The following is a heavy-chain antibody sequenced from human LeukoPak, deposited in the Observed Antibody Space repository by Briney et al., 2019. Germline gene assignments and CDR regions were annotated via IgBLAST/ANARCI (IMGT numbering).Heavy chain of an antibody. CDR1: GFTFSSYS. CDR3: ARAGKKVLRFLEWRNWFDP. CDR2: ISSSSSYI. J-gene: IGHJ5*02. D-gene: IGHD3-3*01. V-gene: IGHV3-21*01. Sequence: GGSLRLSCAASGFTFSSYSMNWVRQAPGKGLEWVSSISSSSSYIYYADSVKGRFTISRDNAKNSLYLQMNSLRAEDTAVYYCARAGKKVLRFLEWRNWFDPWGQGTLVTVSS.